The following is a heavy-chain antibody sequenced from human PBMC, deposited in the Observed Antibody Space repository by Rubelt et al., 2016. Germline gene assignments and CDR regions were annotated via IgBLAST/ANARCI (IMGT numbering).Heavy chain of an antibody. Sequence: QVQLVQSGAEVKKPGASVKVSCKASGYTFTGYYMHWVRQAPGQGLEWVGRINPNSGGTNYAQMVSGRVTKSRDTSITTACMELGRLGSDGTAVFYCARESSSGWYIDYWGQGTLVTVSS. CDR3: ARESSSGWYIDY. V-gene: IGHV1-2*06. CDR2: INPNSGGT. D-gene: IGHD6-19*01. CDR1: GYTFTGYY. J-gene: IGHJ4*02.